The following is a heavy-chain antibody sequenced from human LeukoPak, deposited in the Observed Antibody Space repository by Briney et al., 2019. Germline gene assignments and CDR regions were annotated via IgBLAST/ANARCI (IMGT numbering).Heavy chain of an antibody. D-gene: IGHD6-19*01. J-gene: IGHJ5*02. CDR2: ISAYNGNT. CDR3: ARVQVAGISFVYWFDP. CDR1: GYIFTDYY. Sequence: ASVKVSCKASGYIFTDYYIHWVRQARGQGLEWMGWISAYNGNTNYAQKLQGRVTMTTDTSTSTAYMELRSLRSDDTAVYYCARVQVAGISFVYWFDPWGQGTLVTVSS. V-gene: IGHV1-18*04.